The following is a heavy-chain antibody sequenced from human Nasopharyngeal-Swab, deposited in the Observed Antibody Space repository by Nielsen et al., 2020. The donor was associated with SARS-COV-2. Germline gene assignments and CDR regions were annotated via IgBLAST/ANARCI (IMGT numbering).Heavy chain of an antibody. J-gene: IGHJ4*02. CDR1: GGSFSGYY. D-gene: IGHD3-22*01. CDR3: ARARHYYDSSGQGYYFDY. Sequence: SETLSLTCAVYGGSFSGYYWSWIRQPPGKGLEWIGEINHSGSTNYNPSLKSRVTISVDTSKNQFSLKLSSVTAADTAVYYCARARHYYDSSGQGYYFDYWGQGTLVTVS. V-gene: IGHV4-34*01. CDR2: INHSGST.